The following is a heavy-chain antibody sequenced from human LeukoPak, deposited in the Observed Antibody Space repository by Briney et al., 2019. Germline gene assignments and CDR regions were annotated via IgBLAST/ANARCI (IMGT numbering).Heavy chain of an antibody. CDR2: ISDSGDYT. J-gene: IGHJ4*02. CDR3: AKDTSIGKYCTSGVCSPFDY. V-gene: IGHV3-23*01. CDR1: GFTFSSYA. D-gene: IGHD2-8*01. Sequence: GGSLRLSCAGSGFTFSSYAMSWVRQAPGKGLEWVSAISDSGDYTYYADPVKGRFTISRDNSKNTLYLHVNSLRAEDTAVYYCAKDTSIGKYCTSGVCSPFDYWGQGTLVTVSS.